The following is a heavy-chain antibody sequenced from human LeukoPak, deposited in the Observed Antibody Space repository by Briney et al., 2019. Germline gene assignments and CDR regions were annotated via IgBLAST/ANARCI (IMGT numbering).Heavy chain of an antibody. J-gene: IGHJ4*02. Sequence: PSETLSLTCTVSGGSISSYYWSWIRQPPGKGLEWIGYIYYSGSTNYNPSLKSRVTISVDTSKNQFSLKLSSLTAADTAVYYCARQIGTRSFDYWGQGTLVTVSS. D-gene: IGHD3-22*01. CDR3: ARQIGTRSFDY. CDR2: IYYSGST. V-gene: IGHV4-59*08. CDR1: GGSISSYY.